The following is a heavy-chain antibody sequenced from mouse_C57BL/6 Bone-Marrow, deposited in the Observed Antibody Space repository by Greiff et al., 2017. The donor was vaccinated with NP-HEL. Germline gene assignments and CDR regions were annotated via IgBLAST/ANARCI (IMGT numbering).Heavy chain of an antibody. CDR2: IDPSDSYT. CDR1: GYTFTSYW. D-gene: IGHD2-3*01. CDR3: ARRGYYPAGFAY. Sequence: QVQLQQPGAELVMPGASVKLSCKASGYTFTSYWMHWVKPRPGQGLEWIGDIDPSDSYTNYNQKFKGKSTLTVDKSSSTAYMQLSSLTSEDSAVYYCARRGYYPAGFAYWGQGTLVTVSA. J-gene: IGHJ3*01. V-gene: IGHV1-69*01.